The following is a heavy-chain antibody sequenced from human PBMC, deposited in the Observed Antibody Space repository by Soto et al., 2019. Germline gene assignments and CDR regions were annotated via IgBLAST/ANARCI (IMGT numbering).Heavy chain of an antibody. J-gene: IGHJ4*02. D-gene: IGHD1-1*01. CDR1: GGSFSGFY. V-gene: IGHV4-34*01. CDR2: INHSGST. CDR3: TTSPVVPGND. Sequence: SETLSLTCAVYGGSFSGFYWSWIRQPPGKGLEWIGEINHSGSTNYNPSLKSRVTISVDRSKNQFSLELTSVTAADTAVYYCTTSPVVPGNDWGQGVLVTVSS.